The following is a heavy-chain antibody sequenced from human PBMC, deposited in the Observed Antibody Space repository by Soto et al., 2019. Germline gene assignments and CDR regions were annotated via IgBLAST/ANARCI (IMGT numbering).Heavy chain of an antibody. CDR1: GYTFTSYG. Sequence: QVQLVQSGAEVKKPGASVKVSCKASGYTFTSYGISWVRQAPGQGREWLGWISAYNGNTNYAQKLQGRVTMTTDTRTISDNMEQMRLNTQKTAVTYRECDANSHSSGGSDGGFDIWGQGTLVTVSS. V-gene: IGHV1-18*01. CDR3: ECDANSHSSGGSDGGFDI. J-gene: IGHJ4*02. D-gene: IGHD2-15*01. CDR2: ISAYNGNT.